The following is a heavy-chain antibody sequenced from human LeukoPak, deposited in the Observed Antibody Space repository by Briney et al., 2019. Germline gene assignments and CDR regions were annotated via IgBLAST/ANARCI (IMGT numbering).Heavy chain of an antibody. CDR3: ARDDDENCSGGSCYRTFDY. CDR1: GYTFTSYD. CDR2: MNPNSGNT. J-gene: IGHJ4*02. D-gene: IGHD2-15*01. V-gene: IGHV1-8*01. Sequence: ASVKVSCKASGYTFTSYDINWVRQATGQGLEWMGWMNPNSGNTGYAQKLQGRVTMTTDTSTSTAYMELRSLRSDDTAVYYCARDDDENCSGGSCYRTFDYWGQGTLVTVSS.